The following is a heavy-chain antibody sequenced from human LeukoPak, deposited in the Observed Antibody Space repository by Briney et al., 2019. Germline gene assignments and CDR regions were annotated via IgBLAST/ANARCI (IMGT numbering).Heavy chain of an antibody. D-gene: IGHD1-26*01. V-gene: IGHV4-59*08. Sequence: ASETLSLTCTVSGGSISSYYWSWIRQPPGKGLEWIGYIYYSGGTNYNPSLKSRVTISVDTSKNQFTLKLSPVTAADTAVYYCARLPIVGATGYFDYWGQGTLVTVSS. CDR1: GGSISSYY. J-gene: IGHJ4*02. CDR3: ARLPIVGATGYFDY. CDR2: IYYSGGT.